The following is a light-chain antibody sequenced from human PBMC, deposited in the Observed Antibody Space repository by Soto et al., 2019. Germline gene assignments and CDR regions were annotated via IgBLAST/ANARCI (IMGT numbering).Light chain of an antibody. J-gene: IGKJ3*01. Sequence: DIQMTQSPSTLSASVGARVTITCRASQSVNPWLAWYQQKPGKAPVLLIYDASSLKSGVPSRFSGSGSGTEFTLTITSLQPDDFAIYYCQHYHGYPFTFGPGTKVDI. CDR2: DAS. V-gene: IGKV1-5*01. CDR1: QSVNPW. CDR3: QHYHGYPFT.